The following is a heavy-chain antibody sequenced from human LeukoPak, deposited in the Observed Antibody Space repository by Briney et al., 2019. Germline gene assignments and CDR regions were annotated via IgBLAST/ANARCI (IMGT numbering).Heavy chain of an antibody. CDR1: VGSISSYY. D-gene: IGHD3-10*01. CDR3: ARDRHYYYGSGSYCGEFDP. Sequence: SETLSLTCTVSVGSISSYYWSWIRQPPGKGLEWIGYIYYSGSTNYNPSLKSRVTISVDTSENQFSLKLSSVTAADTAVYYCARDRHYYYGSGSYCGEFDPWGQGTLVTVSS. CDR2: IYYSGST. J-gene: IGHJ5*02. V-gene: IGHV4-59*12.